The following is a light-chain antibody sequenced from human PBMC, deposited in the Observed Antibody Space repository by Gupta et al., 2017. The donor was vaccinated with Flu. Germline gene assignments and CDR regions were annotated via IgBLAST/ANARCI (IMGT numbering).Light chain of an antibody. CDR1: KLGDTY. CDR3: QAWDSSTVV. V-gene: IGLV3-1*01. Sequence: SYALTQPPSVSVSPGQTASIPCSGDKLGDTYACWYQQKPGQSPVLVIYQDSKRTSGIPERFSGSNSGNTATLTISGTQAMDEADYYCQAWDSSTVVFGGGTKLTVL. CDR2: QDS. J-gene: IGLJ2*01.